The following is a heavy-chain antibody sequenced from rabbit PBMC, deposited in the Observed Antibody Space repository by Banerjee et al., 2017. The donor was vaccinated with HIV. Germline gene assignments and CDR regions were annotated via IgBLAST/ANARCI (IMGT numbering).Heavy chain of an antibody. CDR3: ARDPSYASSYYGNL. Sequence: QEQLVESGGGLVKPGASQTLTCKASGFSFSSDYDMCWVRQAPGKGLEMIACIYTGSSASTWYASWAKGRFAISKASSTTVTLQMTSLTAADTATYFCARDPSYASSYYGNLWGPGTLVTVS. D-gene: IGHD8-1*01. CDR2: IYTGSSAST. J-gene: IGHJ6*01. CDR1: GFSFSSDYD. V-gene: IGHV1S45*01.